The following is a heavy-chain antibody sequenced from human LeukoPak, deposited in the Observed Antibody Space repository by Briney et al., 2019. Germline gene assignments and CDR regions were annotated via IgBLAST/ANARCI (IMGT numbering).Heavy chain of an antibody. V-gene: IGHV3-11*04. CDR3: ARGRAYYYDSSGYYSNHFDY. CDR2: ISSSGSTI. Sequence: GGSLRLSCAASGFTFSDYYMSWIRQAPGKGLEWVSYISSSGSTIYYADSVKGRFTISRDNAKNSLYLQMNSLRAEDTAVYYCARGRAYYYDSSGYYSNHFDYWGQGTLVTVSS. D-gene: IGHD3-22*01. CDR1: GFTFSDYY. J-gene: IGHJ4*02.